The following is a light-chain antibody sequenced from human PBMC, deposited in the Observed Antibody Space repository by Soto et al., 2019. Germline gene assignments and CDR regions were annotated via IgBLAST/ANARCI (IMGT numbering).Light chain of an antibody. CDR1: QSISVH. J-gene: IGKJ2*01. Sequence: DIQMTQSPSSLSASVGDTVTITCRASQSISVHLNWYQQKPGKVPKLLIYAASNLQSGDPSSCSGSGSETDFALTISTLQPEEFATYYCQQSYITPYTFGQGTKLQIK. CDR3: QQSYITPYT. V-gene: IGKV1-39*01. CDR2: AAS.